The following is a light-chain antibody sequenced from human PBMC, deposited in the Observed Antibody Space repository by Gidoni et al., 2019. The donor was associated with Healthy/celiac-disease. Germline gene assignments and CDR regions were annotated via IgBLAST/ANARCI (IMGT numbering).Light chain of an antibody. J-gene: IGLJ3*02. CDR3: LLYYGGAQLV. CDR1: TGAVTCGYY. V-gene: IGLV7-43*01. CDR2: STS. Sequence: QTVVTQEPSLPLSPGGTVTLPCSSSTGAVTCGYYPNWFQQKPGQAPRALIYSTSNKHPWTPARFSGSLLGGKAALTLSGVQPEDEAEYYCLLYYGGAQLVFGGGTKLTVL.